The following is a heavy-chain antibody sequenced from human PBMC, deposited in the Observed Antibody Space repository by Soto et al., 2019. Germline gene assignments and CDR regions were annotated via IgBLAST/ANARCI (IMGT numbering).Heavy chain of an antibody. CDR3: ARERGSYRDAFDI. Sequence: QVQLVESGGGVVQPGRSLRLSCAAAGFTFSSYGMHWVRQAPGKGLEWVAVIWYDGSNKYYEDSVKGRFTISRDNSKNSLYLQMNSLRVEDTAVYYCARERGSYRDAFDIWGEGTMVTVSS. D-gene: IGHD1-26*01. J-gene: IGHJ3*02. CDR2: IWYDGSNK. V-gene: IGHV3-33*01. CDR1: GFTFSSYG.